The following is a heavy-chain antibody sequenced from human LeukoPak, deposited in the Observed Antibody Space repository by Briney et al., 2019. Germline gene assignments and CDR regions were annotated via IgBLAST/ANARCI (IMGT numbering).Heavy chain of an antibody. CDR3: ARPLVVTAIPGAFNI. CDR1: GYSFTSYW. CDR2: IYPGDSDT. V-gene: IGHV5-51*01. J-gene: IGHJ3*02. Sequence: GESLKISCKGSGYSFTSYWIAWVRQMPGKGLEWMGIIYPGDSDTRYSPSFQGQVTISADNSISTAYLQWSSLKASDTAMYYCARPLVVTAIPGAFNIWGQGTMVTVSS. D-gene: IGHD2-21*02.